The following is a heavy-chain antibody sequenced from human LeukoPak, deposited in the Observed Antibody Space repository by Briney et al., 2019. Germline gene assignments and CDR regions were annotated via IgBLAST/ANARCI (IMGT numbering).Heavy chain of an antibody. Sequence: GESLKISCKGSGYSFTSYWIAWVRQMPGKGLGWIGINFPGDSDTRYSPSFQGQVTISADRSISTAYLQWSSLKASDTAMYYCARHQYSGTFYNAFDIWGQGTMVTVSS. D-gene: IGHD1-26*01. CDR2: NFPGDSDT. J-gene: IGHJ3*02. CDR3: ARHQYSGTFYNAFDI. CDR1: GYSFTSYW. V-gene: IGHV5-51*01.